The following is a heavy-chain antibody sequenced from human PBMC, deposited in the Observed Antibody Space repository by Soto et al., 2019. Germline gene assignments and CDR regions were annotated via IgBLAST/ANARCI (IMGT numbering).Heavy chain of an antibody. J-gene: IGHJ6*02. Sequence: PGGSLRLSCAASGFSFKSYAIHWVRQAPGKGLERVAVVSYDGSNKFYADSVKGRFTISRDDSKNTVFLQMNSLRVEDTAVFYCARDRPGGYGYSWDDFLYYYGMDVWGQGTTVTVSS. CDR3: ARDRPGGYGYSWDDFLYYYGMDV. CDR2: VSYDGSNK. CDR1: GFSFKSYA. D-gene: IGHD5-18*01. V-gene: IGHV3-30-3*01.